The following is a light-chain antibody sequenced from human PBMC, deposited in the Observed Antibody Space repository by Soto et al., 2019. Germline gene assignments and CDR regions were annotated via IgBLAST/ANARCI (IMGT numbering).Light chain of an antibody. CDR2: GAS. J-gene: IGKJ2*02. CDR1: QSVSSSY. CDR3: QQYGSSPVGT. V-gene: IGKV3-20*01. Sequence: EIVLTQSPGTLSLSPGERATLSCRASQSVSSSYLAWYQQKPGQAPRLLIYGASSRATGIPNRFSGSGSGTDFYLTISRLEAEDFAVYYCQQYGSSPVGTFGQGTKLEIK.